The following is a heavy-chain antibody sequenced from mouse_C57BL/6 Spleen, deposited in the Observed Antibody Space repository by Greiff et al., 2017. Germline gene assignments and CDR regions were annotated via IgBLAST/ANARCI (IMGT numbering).Heavy chain of an antibody. J-gene: IGHJ2*01. D-gene: IGHD2-4*01. CDR3: ASSGLREFFDY. CDR2: IYPGDGDT. Sequence: VKLQQSGPELVKPGASVKISCKASGYAFSSSWMNWVKQRPGKGLEWIGRIYPGDGDTNYNGKVKGKATLTADKSSSTAYMQLSSLTSEDSAVYFCASSGLREFFDYWGQGATLTVSS. CDR1: GYAFSSSW. V-gene: IGHV1-82*01.